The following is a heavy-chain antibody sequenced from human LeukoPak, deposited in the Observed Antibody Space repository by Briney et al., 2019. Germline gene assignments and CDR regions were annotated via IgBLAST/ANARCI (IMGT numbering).Heavy chain of an antibody. Sequence: ASVKVSCKASGYTFTSYAMNWVRQATGQGLEWMGWMNPNSGNTGYAQKFQGRVTITRNTSISTAYMELSSLRSEDTAVYYCARSSFGPNAFDIWGQGTMVTVSS. D-gene: IGHD2/OR15-2a*01. CDR1: GYTFTSYA. V-gene: IGHV1-8*03. CDR2: MNPNSGNT. J-gene: IGHJ3*02. CDR3: ARSSFGPNAFDI.